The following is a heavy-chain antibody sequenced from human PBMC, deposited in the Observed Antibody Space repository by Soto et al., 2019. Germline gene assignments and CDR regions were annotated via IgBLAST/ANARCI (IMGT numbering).Heavy chain of an antibody. D-gene: IGHD3-10*01. CDR3: ARQFGELLPIDY. Sequence: GGSLRLSCAASGFTFSSYSMNWVRQAPGKGLEWVSSISSSSSYIYYADSVKGRFTISRDNAKNSLYLQMNSLRAEDTAVYYCARQFGELLPIDYWGQGTLVTVSS. J-gene: IGHJ4*02. V-gene: IGHV3-21*01. CDR2: ISSSSSYI. CDR1: GFTFSSYS.